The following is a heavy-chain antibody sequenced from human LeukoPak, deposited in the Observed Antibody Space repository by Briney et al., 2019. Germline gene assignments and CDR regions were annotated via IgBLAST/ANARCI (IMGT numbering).Heavy chain of an antibody. Sequence: SETLSLTCAVSGGSVRGYYWSWVRQSPEKGLEWIGDINENAGTDYNPPLKSRLSISIDSSNNRISLNVTSATAADTATYYCARGRTRLSWLDPWGQGTLVTVSS. V-gene: IGHV4-34*01. D-gene: IGHD6-6*01. J-gene: IGHJ5*02. CDR2: INENAGT. CDR1: GGSVRGYY. CDR3: ARGRTRLSWLDP.